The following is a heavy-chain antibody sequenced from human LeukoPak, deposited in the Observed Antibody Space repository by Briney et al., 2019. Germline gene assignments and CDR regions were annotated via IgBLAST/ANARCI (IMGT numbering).Heavy chain of an antibody. CDR3: ARNLGPYYDFWSGYPDAFDI. CDR2: MNPNSGNT. D-gene: IGHD3-3*01. J-gene: IGHJ3*02. Sequence: ASVKVSCKASGYTFTSYDINWVRQATGQGHEWMGWMNPNSGNTGYAQKFQGRVTITRNTSISTAYMELSSLRSEDTAVYYCARNLGPYYDFWSGYPDAFDIWGQGTMVTVSS. CDR1: GYTFTSYD. V-gene: IGHV1-8*01.